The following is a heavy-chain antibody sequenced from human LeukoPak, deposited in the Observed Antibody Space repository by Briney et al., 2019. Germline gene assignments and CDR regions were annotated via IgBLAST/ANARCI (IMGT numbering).Heavy chain of an antibody. J-gene: IGHJ6*04. CDR3: ARDSMVRGVRYGMDV. V-gene: IGHV4-31*03. CDR1: GGSISSGGYY. CDR2: IYYSGST. Sequence: SETLSLTRTVSGGSISSGGYYWSWIRQHPGKGLEWIGYIYYSGSTYYNPSLKSRVTISVDTSKSQFSLKLSSVTAADTAVYYCARDSMVRGVRYGMDVWGKGTTVTVSS. D-gene: IGHD3-10*01.